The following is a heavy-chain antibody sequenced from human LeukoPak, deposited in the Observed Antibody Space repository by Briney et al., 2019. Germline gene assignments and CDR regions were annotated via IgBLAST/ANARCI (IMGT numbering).Heavy chain of an antibody. D-gene: IGHD3-10*01. V-gene: IGHV3-7*03. CDR3: AKDRIGSGSYYYIDY. Sequence: PGGSLRLSCAASGFTFSSYWMSWVRQAPGKGLEWVANINQAGSGKYYVDSVKGRFTISRDNAKNSLYLQMNSLRAEDTAIYYCAKDRIGSGSYYYIDYWGQGTLVTVSS. CDR1: GFTFSSYW. J-gene: IGHJ4*02. CDR2: INQAGSGK.